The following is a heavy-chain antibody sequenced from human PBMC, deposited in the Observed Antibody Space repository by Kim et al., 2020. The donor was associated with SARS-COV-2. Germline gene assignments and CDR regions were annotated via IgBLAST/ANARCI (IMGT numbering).Heavy chain of an antibody. D-gene: IGHD4-17*01. Sequence: ASVKVSCKASGYTFTSYGISWVRQAPGQGLEWMGWISAYNGNTNYAQKLQGRVTMTTDTSTSTAYMELRSLRSDDTAVYYCAVLFPGGDYDPRPFDYWGQGTLVTVSS. J-gene: IGHJ4*02. CDR3: AVLFPGGDYDPRPFDY. V-gene: IGHV1-18*04. CDR1: GYTFTSYG. CDR2: ISAYNGNT.